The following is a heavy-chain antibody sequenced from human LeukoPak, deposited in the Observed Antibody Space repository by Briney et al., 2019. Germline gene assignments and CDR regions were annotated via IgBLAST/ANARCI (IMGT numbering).Heavy chain of an antibody. CDR2: ISAYNGNT. J-gene: IGHJ4*02. CDR3: ARLPPPGIAALYYFDY. CDR1: GYTFTSYA. D-gene: IGHD6-6*01. Sequence: GASVTVSCTPSGYTFTSYALSWVRQAPGQGLEWMGWISAYNGNTNYAQKLQGRVTMTTDTSTSTAYMELRSLRSDDTAVYYCARLPPPGIAALYYFDYWGQGTLVTVSS. V-gene: IGHV1-18*01.